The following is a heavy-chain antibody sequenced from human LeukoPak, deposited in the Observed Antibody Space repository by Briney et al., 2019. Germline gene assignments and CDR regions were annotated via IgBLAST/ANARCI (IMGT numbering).Heavy chain of an antibody. CDR1: GFRFCRPA. CDR3: AKSAAGVWSGYYYWLDP. CDR2: FSGSGGST. Sequence: GSLRLSCVASGFRFCRPAMSWGRPAPGKGLGWGSAFSGSGGSTYYADSVKGRVTISRDNSKNTLYLQMNSLRAEDTAVYYCAKSAAGVWSGYYYWLDPWGQGTLVTVSS. D-gene: IGHD3-3*01. V-gene: IGHV3-23*01. J-gene: IGHJ5*02.